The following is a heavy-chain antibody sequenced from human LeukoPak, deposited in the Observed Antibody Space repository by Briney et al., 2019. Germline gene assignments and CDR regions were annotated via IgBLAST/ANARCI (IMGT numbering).Heavy chain of an antibody. J-gene: IGHJ3*02. CDR3: ARVKSYYYDTSDKDAFDI. CDR1: GYTFTSHF. D-gene: IGHD3-22*01. CDR2: INPRGGST. V-gene: IGHV1-46*01. Sequence: ASVKGSLRASGYTFTSHFMHWVRQAPGQGLEWMGIINPRGGSTSYTQKFQGRVTMTRDTSTSTVYMELSSLRSEDTAVYYCARVKSYYYDTSDKDAFDIWGQGTMVTVSS.